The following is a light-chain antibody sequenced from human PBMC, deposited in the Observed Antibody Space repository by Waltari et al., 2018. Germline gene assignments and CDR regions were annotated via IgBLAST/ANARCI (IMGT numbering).Light chain of an antibody. V-gene: IGKV3-15*01. CDR1: QNIRSN. CDR3: QQYNNWPPIT. CDR2: GAS. J-gene: IGKJ5*01. Sequence: EVVMTQSPAMVSVSPGERATLSCRASQNIRSNLAWYQQKPGQAPRLLIYGASTRATDLPARFSGSGSGTEFTLTITSLQSEDFAVYYCQQYNNWPPITFGQGTRLEIK.